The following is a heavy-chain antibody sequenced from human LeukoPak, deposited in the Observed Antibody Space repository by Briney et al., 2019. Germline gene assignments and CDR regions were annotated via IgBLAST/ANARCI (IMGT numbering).Heavy chain of an antibody. V-gene: IGHV3-23*01. Sequence: GGSLRLSCAASGFTFSSYGMSWVRQAPGKGLEWVSSITKSGGSTYYADSVKGRFTISRDNSKDTLYLQMNRLRVEDSAVYFCANVVGGYWGQGTLVIVSS. CDR2: ITKSGGST. CDR3: ANVVGGY. J-gene: IGHJ4*02. CDR1: GFTFSSYG. D-gene: IGHD2-21*01.